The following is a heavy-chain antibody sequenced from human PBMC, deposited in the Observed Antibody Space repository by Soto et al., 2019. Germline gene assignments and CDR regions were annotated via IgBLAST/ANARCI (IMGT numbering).Heavy chain of an antibody. D-gene: IGHD2-21*01. CDR2: IIPMFGIT. Sequence: QVQLVQSGAEVKKPGSSMKVSCKASGGTFSSYVFSWVRQAPGQGLEWMGRIIPMFGITNYAQKFEGRVTITADKSTTTGDLELRRLISEDTAIYFCARDRALNEAALVMAYWGQGTLVTVSS. CDR3: ARDRALNEAALVMAY. J-gene: IGHJ4*02. CDR1: GGTFSSYV. V-gene: IGHV1-69*04.